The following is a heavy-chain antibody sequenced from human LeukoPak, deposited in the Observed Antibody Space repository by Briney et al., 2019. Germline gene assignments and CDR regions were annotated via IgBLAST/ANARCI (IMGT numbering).Heavy chain of an antibody. CDR2: INPNSGGT. D-gene: IGHD2-2*01. V-gene: IGHV1-2*02. CDR1: GYTFTGYY. Sequence: GGSVRVSCKASGYTFTGYYMHWVRQAPGQGLEWMGWINPNSGGTNYAQKVQGRVTMTRDTSISTAYMELSRLRSDDTAVYYCARVGPVAYQLLDTWFDPWGQGTLVTVSS. CDR3: ARVGPVAYQLLDTWFDP. J-gene: IGHJ5*02.